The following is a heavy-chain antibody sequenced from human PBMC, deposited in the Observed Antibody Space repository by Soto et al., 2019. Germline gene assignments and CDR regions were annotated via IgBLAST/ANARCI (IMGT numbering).Heavy chain of an antibody. CDR1: GYSISSGYY. CDR3: ARDFIVVVVAATAEYSWFDP. J-gene: IGHJ5*02. V-gene: IGHV4-38-2*02. CDR2: IYHSGST. D-gene: IGHD2-15*01. Sequence: SETLSLTCAVSGYSISSGYYWGWIRQPPGKGLEWIGSIYHSGSTYYNPSLKSRVTISVDTSKNQFSLKLSSVTAADTAVYYCARDFIVVVVAATAEYSWFDPWGQGTLVTVSS.